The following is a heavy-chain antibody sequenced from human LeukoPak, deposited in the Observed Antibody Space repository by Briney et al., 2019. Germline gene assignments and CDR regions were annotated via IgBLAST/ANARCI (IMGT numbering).Heavy chain of an antibody. D-gene: IGHD3-10*01. V-gene: IGHV4-59*01. CDR2: IYYSGTT. CDR3: ARYGSGSQKCLDY. Sequence: PSETLSLTCTVSGGSISPYYWSWIRQPPGKGLEWIGWIYYSGTTAYNPSLKSRVTISVDTSKNQFSLNVNSVTAADTAVYYCARYGSGSQKCLDYWGQGTLATVSS. J-gene: IGHJ4*02. CDR1: GGSISPYY.